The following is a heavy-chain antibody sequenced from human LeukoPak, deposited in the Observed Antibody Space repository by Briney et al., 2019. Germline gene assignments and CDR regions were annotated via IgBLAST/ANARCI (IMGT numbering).Heavy chain of an antibody. CDR1: GFTFSSYS. D-gene: IGHD2-2*01. CDR3: AKVRIVVVPAAADY. V-gene: IGHV3-23*01. CDR2: ISGSGGST. J-gene: IGHJ4*02. Sequence: GGSLRLSCAASGFTFSSYSMNWVRQAPGKGLEWVSAISGSGGSTYYADSVKGRFTISRDNSKNTLYLQMNSLRAEDTAVYYCAKVRIVVVPAAADYWGQGTLVTVSS.